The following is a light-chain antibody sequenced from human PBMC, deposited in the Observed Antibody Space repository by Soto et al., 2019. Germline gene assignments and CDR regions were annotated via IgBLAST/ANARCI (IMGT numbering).Light chain of an antibody. Sequence: DCQINQSHQTRDAKVGERACSASLASQSITGWLAWYQQKPGKAHNLLIYDATRLESGVPSRFSGSGSGTEFALPISSLQPHDFATYFCQQYNNYPWTLGQGPKVDI. CDR3: QQYNNYPWT. V-gene: IGKV1-5*01. CDR2: DAT. J-gene: IGKJ1*01. CDR1: QSITGW.